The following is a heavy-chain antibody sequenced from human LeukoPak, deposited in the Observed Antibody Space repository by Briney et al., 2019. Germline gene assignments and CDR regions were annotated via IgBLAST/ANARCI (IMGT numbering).Heavy chain of an antibody. J-gene: IGHJ4*02. D-gene: IGHD3-10*01. CDR2: ISSSSGAI. Sequence: GGSLRLSCVISGFTFSSYSMNWVRQAPGKGLDWVSYISSSSGAIYYADSVRGRFTISRDNAKNSLYMQMNSLRDEDTAVYYCARGSPWELDCWGQGTLVTVPS. CDR3: ARGSPWELDC. V-gene: IGHV3-48*02. CDR1: GFTFSSYS.